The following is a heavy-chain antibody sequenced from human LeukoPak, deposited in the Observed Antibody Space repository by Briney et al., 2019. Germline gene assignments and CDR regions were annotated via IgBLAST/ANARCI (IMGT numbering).Heavy chain of an antibody. Sequence: PGRSLRPSCAASRFTPSISVMRWVCQAPGGGLEWGAVKWNNGSKAYYTDSAKVRFTIYRDNSDNTVYLQMGGLRAEDTAVYYCARAASAYRSYFNGMDVWGQETTVTVSS. J-gene: IGHJ6*02. CDR3: ARAASAYRSYFNGMDV. CDR1: RFTPSISV. D-gene: IGHD6-19*01. CDR2: KWNNGSKA. V-gene: IGHV3-33*01.